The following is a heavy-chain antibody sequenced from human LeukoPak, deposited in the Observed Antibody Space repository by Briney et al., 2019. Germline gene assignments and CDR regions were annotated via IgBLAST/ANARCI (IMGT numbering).Heavy chain of an antibody. D-gene: IGHD3-9*01. CDR2: IGFAGDT. Sequence: PGGSLGLSCAASGFTFSSYDMRWVRQSTGKGLEWVSAIGFAGDTYYVGSVKGRFTISRENAKNSLYLQMNYLRAGDTAVYYCARGNILTGYEYWGQGILVTVSS. J-gene: IGHJ4*02. CDR1: GFTFSSYD. V-gene: IGHV3-13*04. CDR3: ARGNILTGYEY.